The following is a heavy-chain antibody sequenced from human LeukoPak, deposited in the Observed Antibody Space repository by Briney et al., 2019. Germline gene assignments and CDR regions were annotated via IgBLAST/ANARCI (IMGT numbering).Heavy chain of an antibody. CDR1: GFTFSSYA. D-gene: IGHD3-22*01. J-gene: IGHJ4*02. V-gene: IGHV3-23*01. CDR3: AKAIWTYDSSGYYFDY. CDR2: ISGSGGST. Sequence: PGGSLRLSCAASGFTFSSYAMSWVRQAPGKGLEWVSAISGSGGSTYYADSVKGRFTISRDNSKNTLYLQMTSLRAEDTAVYYCAKAIWTYDSSGYYFDYWGQGTLVTVSS.